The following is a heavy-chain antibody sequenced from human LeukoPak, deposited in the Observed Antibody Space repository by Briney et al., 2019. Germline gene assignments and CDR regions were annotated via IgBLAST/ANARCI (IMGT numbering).Heavy chain of an antibody. J-gene: IGHJ4*02. CDR2: ISRSSTTV. Sequence: GGSLRLSCAASGFTFSDFEVNWLRQAPGKGLEWVSYISRSSTTVYYADSVKGRFTIYRDNAKSSLYLQMNSLRAEDTAVYYCAGGLGSYSTDYWGQGTLVTVSS. D-gene: IGHD3-10*01. CDR1: GFTFSDFE. V-gene: IGHV3-48*03. CDR3: AGGLGSYSTDY.